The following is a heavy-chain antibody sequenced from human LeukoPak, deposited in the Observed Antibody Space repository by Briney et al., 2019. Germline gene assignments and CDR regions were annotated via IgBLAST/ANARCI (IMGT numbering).Heavy chain of an antibody. V-gene: IGHV4-39*01. J-gene: IGHJ4*02. CDR3: ARQLAAAGHFDY. CDR1: GDSISSSNYY. CDR2: ISYSGSR. D-gene: IGHD6-13*01. Sequence: PSETLSLTCTVSGDSISSSNYYWGWIRQPPGKGLEWIGRISYSGSRSYNPSLKSRVTIFVDTSKKQFSLKLSSVTAADTAVYYCARQLAAAGHFDYWGQGTPVTVSS.